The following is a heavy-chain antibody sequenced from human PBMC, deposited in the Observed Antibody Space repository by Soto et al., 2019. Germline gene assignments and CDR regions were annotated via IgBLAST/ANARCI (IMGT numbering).Heavy chain of an antibody. CDR3: GTDQSDRYTWTHPGV. V-gene: IGHV1-24*01. CDR2: FDPEDGET. J-gene: IGHJ6*04. CDR1: GYTLTELS. D-gene: IGHD1-20*01. Sequence: ASVKVSCKVSGYTLTELSMHWVRQAPGKGLEWMGGFDPEDGETIYAQKFQGRVTMTEDTSTDTAYMELSSLRSEDTAVYYCGTDQSDRYTWTHPGVWGKGTTVTVSS.